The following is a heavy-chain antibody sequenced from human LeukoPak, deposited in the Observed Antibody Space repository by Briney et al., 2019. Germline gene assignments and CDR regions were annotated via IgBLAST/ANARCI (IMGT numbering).Heavy chain of an antibody. CDR2: IYPGDSDT. Sequence: GESLKISCKGSGYSFTTYWIGWVRQMPGKGLEWMGIIYPGDSDTRYSPSFQGQVTISADKSISTAYLQWSGLKASDTAMYYCARQSVAVNYYYGMDVWGQGTTVTVSS. J-gene: IGHJ6*02. CDR3: ARQSVAVNYYYGMDV. V-gene: IGHV5-51*01. CDR1: GYSFTTYW. D-gene: IGHD6-19*01.